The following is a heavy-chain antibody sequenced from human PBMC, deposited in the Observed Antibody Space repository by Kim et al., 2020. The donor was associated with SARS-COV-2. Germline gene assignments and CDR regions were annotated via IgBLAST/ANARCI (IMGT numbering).Heavy chain of an antibody. D-gene: IGHD4-4*01. V-gene: IGHV3-33*01. CDR3: ARSFVDYGNYPPLDY. J-gene: IGHJ4*02. CDR1: GFTFSSYG. Sequence: GGSLRLSCAASGFTFSSYGMHWVRQAPGKGLEWVAVIWYDGSNKYYADSVKGRFTISRDNSKNTLYLQMNSLRAEDTAVYYCARSFVDYGNYPPLDYWGQGTLVTVSS. CDR2: IWYDGSNK.